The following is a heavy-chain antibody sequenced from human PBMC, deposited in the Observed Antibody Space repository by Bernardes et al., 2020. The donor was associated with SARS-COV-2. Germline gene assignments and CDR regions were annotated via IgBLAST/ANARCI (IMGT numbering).Heavy chain of an antibody. CDR3: ARASSGWFFGAFDI. CDR2: ISSSGSTI. V-gene: IGHV3-48*03. J-gene: IGHJ3*02. Sequence: GGSLRLSCAASGFTFSSYEMNWVRQAPGTGLEWVSYISSSGSTIYYADSVKGRFTISRDNAKNSLYLQMNSLRAEDTAVYYCARASSGWFFGAFDIWGQGTMVTVSS. CDR1: GFTFSSYE. D-gene: IGHD6-19*01.